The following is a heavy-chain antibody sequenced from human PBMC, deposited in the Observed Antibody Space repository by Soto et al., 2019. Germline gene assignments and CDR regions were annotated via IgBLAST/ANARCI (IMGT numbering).Heavy chain of an antibody. Sequence: SETLSLTCTVSGGSISSYYWSWIRQPPGKGLEWIGYIYYSGSTNYNPSLKSRVTISVDTSKNQFSLKLSSVTAADTAVYYCARDLDGSGSYLDYWGQGTLVTVSS. CDR3: ARDLDGSGSYLDY. V-gene: IGHV4-59*01. CDR1: GGSISSYY. CDR2: IYYSGST. J-gene: IGHJ4*02. D-gene: IGHD3-10*01.